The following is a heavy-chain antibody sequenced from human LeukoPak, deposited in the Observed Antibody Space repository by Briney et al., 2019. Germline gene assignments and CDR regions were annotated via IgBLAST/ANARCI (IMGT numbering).Heavy chain of an antibody. V-gene: IGHV5-51*01. J-gene: IGHJ4*02. CDR1: GYSFTTYW. CDR2: IYPGDSDT. Sequence: GESLKISRKGSGYSFTTYWIGWVRQMSGKGLEWMGIIYPGDSDTRYSPSFQGQVTISADKSLSTAYLQWSSLKASDTAMYYCARTYCGGDCYYSYFDYWGQGTLVTVSS. D-gene: IGHD2-21*02. CDR3: ARTYCGGDCYYSYFDY.